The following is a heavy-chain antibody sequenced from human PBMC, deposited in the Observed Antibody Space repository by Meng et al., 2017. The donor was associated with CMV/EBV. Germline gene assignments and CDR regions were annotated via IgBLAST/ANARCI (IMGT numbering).Heavy chain of an antibody. CDR3: ARDVRYAAAGLRTFDY. J-gene: IGHJ4*02. CDR1: GFTFSDYW. CDR2: INNDGGNT. V-gene: IGHV3-74*01. D-gene: IGHD6-13*01. Sequence: GESLKISCAASGFTFSDYWMHWVRQAPGKGLVWVSRINNDGGNTVYADSVKGRFTFSRDNAKNTLYLQMNSLRAEDTAVYYCARDVRYAAAGLRTFDYWGQGTLVTVSS.